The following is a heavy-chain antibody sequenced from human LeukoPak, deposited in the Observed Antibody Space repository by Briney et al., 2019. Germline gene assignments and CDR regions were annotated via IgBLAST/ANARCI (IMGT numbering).Heavy chain of an antibody. Sequence: GGSLRLSCAASGFTFSTYDFNWVRQAPGKGLEWLSSITTDSEYIYYGDSVKGRFTISRDNARNSLYLQMDSLRAEDTAVYYCAREPWNYAPMDAFDIWGQGTMVTVPS. D-gene: IGHD1-7*01. V-gene: IGHV3-21*01. CDR1: GFTFSTYD. CDR2: ITTDSEYI. J-gene: IGHJ3*02. CDR3: AREPWNYAPMDAFDI.